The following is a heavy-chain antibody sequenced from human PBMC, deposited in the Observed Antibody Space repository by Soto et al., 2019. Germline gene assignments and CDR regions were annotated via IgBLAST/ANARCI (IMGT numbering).Heavy chain of an antibody. CDR1: GYTFTSYG. CDR3: ASSVAGTHDYYYYYGMDV. CDR2: ISAYNGNT. V-gene: IGHV1-18*01. D-gene: IGHD6-19*01. Sequence: GASVKVSCKASGYTFTSYGISWVRQAPGQGLEWMGWISAYNGNTNYAQKLQGRVTMTTDTSTSTAYMELRSLRSDDTAMYYCASSVAGTHDYYYYYGMDVWGQGTTVTVSS. J-gene: IGHJ6*02.